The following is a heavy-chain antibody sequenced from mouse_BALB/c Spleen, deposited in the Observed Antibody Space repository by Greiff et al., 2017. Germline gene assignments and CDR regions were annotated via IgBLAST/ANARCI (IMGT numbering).Heavy chain of an antibody. D-gene: IGHD1-2*01. J-gene: IGHJ2*01. CDR2: INPGSGGT. CDR1: GYAFTNYL. Sequence: QVQLQQSGAELVRPGTSVKVSCKASGYAFTNYLIEWVKQRPGQGLEWIGVINPGSGGTNYNEKFKGKATLTADKSSSTAYVQLSSLTSDDSAVYFCARITTATYYFDYWGQGTTLTVSS. CDR3: ARITTATYYFDY. V-gene: IGHV1-54*01.